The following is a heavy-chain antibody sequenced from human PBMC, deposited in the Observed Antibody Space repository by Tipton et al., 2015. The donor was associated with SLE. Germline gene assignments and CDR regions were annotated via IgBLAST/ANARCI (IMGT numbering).Heavy chain of an antibody. CDR2: IYHSGST. J-gene: IGHJ3*02. V-gene: IGHV4-4*02. Sequence: TLSLTCAVSGGSISSSNWWSWVRQPPGKGLEWIGSIYHSGSTFYNPSLKSRVTISVDTSKNQFSLKLSSVTAADTAVYYCARSPFYYGSAFDIWSQGTMVTVSS. D-gene: IGHD3-10*01. CDR3: ARSPFYYGSAFDI. CDR1: GGSISSSNW.